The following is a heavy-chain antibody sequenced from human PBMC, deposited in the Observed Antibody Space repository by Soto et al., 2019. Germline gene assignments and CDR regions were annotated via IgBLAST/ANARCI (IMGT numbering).Heavy chain of an antibody. CDR1: GFTFSDYY. Sequence: SGGSLRLSCAASGFTFSDYYMSWIRQAPGKGLEWVSYISSSDTIISYADSVKGRFTISRDNAKNSLYLQMSSLRAEDTAVYYCARDLGYYDSSGYFDYWGQGTLVTVSS. D-gene: IGHD3-22*01. J-gene: IGHJ4*02. CDR3: ARDLGYYDSSGYFDY. V-gene: IGHV3-11*01. CDR2: ISSSDTII.